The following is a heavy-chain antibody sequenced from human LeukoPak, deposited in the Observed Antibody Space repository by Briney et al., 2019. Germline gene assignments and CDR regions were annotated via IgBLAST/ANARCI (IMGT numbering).Heavy chain of an antibody. J-gene: IGHJ2*01. CDR2: IYYSGST. D-gene: IGHD6-19*01. CDR1: SGSIYSYY. Sequence: SVTLSLICTVSSGSIYSYYWRWTRHPPGKGLEGIGYIYYSGSTNYNTSLKSRVTMSVDTSKNQFSLKLSSVTAADTAVYYCGRDSHDSSGRGYFDLWGRGTLVTVSS. V-gene: IGHV4-59*01. CDR3: GRDSHDSSGRGYFDL.